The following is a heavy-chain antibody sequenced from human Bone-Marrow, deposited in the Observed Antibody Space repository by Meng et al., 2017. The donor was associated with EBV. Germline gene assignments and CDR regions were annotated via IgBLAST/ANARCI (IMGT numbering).Heavy chain of an antibody. J-gene: IGHJ4*02. CDR1: GGTFSSYA. D-gene: IGHD5-12*01. CDR3: ASESGRGYTPDY. Sequence: VQLVQSAAGVKKPGSSVKVSCKTSGGTFSSYAISWVRQAPGQGLEWMGGLIPMFGAPNYAQKFQDRVTITADESTSTHYMDLTSLRSEDTAVYYCASESGRGYTPDYWGQGTLVTVSS. V-gene: IGHV1-69*01. CDR2: LIPMFGAP.